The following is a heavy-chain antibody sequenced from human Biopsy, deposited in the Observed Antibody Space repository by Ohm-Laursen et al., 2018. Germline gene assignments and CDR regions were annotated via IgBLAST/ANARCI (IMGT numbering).Heavy chain of an antibody. CDR3: AKHGSGWTGDDAFHI. CDR1: GGSISSYY. V-gene: IGHV4-59*08. CDR2: ISYSRDT. J-gene: IGHJ3*02. D-gene: IGHD6-19*01. Sequence: SETLSLTCTVSGGSISSYYWMWIRQAPGKGLEWIGYISYSRDTNYNPSLKSRITISVDTSKNQFSLKLTSVTAADTAVYYCAKHGSGWTGDDAFHIWGQGTMVTVSS.